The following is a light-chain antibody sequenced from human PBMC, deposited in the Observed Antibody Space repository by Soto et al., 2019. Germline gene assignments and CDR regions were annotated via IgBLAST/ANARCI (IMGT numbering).Light chain of an antibody. V-gene: IGKV1-5*03. CDR1: QSISIW. Sequence: DIHMTQSPSTLSASVGDRVTITCRASQSISIWLAWYQQKPGKAPNLLIYKTSSLESGVPSRFSGSVSGTECSLTISSLQPDDFATYYCQHYNDYSWTFDQGTKVEIK. CDR3: QHYNDYSWT. J-gene: IGKJ1*01. CDR2: KTS.